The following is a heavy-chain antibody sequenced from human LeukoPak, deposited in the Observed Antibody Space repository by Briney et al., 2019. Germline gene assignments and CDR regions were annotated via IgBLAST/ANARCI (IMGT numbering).Heavy chain of an antibody. D-gene: IGHD2-2*01. CDR3: AKATGYCSSTSCHYFDY. CDR1: GFTFSSYA. V-gene: IGHV3-9*01. J-gene: IGHJ4*02. Sequence: GGSLRLSCAASGFTFSSYAMSWVRQAPGKGLEWVSGISWNSGSIGYADSVKGRFTISRDNAKNSLYLQMNSLRAEDTALYYCAKATGYCSSTSCHYFDYWGQGTLVTVSS. CDR2: ISWNSGSI.